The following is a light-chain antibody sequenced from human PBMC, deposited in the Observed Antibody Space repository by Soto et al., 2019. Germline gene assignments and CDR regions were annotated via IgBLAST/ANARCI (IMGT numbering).Light chain of an antibody. CDR2: SVS. V-gene: IGLV2-14*01. J-gene: IGLJ2*01. CDR3: SSYTSSTTGV. Sequence: QCALTQPASVSGSPGQSITISWTGTSSDVGGYNYVSWYQQYPGKAPKLMIYSVSSRPSGISNRFSGSKSGNTASLTISGLQADDEADYYCSSYTSSTTGVFGGGTKVTVL. CDR1: SSDVGGYNY.